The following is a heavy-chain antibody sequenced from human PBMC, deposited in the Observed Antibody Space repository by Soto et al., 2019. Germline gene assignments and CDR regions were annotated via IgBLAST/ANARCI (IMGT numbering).Heavy chain of an antibody. CDR2: IIPIFGTA. CDR3: ARGLGVTTLLGYYYYYMDV. CDR1: GGTFSSYA. Sequence: SVKVFCKASGGTFSSYAISWVRQAPGQGPEWMGGIIPIFGTANYAQKFQGRVTMTTNESTSTAYMELSSLRSEDTAVYYCARGLGVTTLLGYYYYYMDVWGKGTTVTVSS. D-gene: IGHD4-17*01. J-gene: IGHJ6*03. V-gene: IGHV1-69*05.